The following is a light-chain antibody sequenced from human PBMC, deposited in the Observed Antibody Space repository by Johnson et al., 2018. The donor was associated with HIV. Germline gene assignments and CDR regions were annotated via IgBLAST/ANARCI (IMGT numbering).Light chain of an antibody. CDR2: DNN. CDR1: SSNIGNNY. Sequence: QAALTQPPSVSAAPGQTVTISCSGSSSNIGNNYVSWYQQLPGTAPKLLIYDNNKRPSGIPDRFSGSKSGTSATLGITGLQTGDEADYYCGPRDTRLCAGVFGPGTKVSVL. V-gene: IGLV1-51*01. CDR3: GPRDTRLCAGV. J-gene: IGLJ1*01.